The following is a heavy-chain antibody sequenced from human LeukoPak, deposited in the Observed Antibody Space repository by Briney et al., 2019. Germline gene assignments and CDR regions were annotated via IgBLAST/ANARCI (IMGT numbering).Heavy chain of an antibody. J-gene: IGHJ4*02. CDR3: ARGEFSPDY. D-gene: IGHD3-3*01. V-gene: IGHV4-4*07. Sequence: KTSETLSLTCTVPGGSISNDYWNWIRQPAGKGLEWIGRIYTSGTTNYNPSLKSRVTMSVDTSKNQFSLRLSSVTAADTAVYYCARGEFSPDYWGQGTLVTVSS. CDR2: IYTSGTT. CDR1: GGSISNDY.